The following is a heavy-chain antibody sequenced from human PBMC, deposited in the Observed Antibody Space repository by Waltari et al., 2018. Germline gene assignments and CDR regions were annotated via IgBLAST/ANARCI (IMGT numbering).Heavy chain of an antibody. V-gene: IGHV3-30*14. CDR2: VSGDGTNQ. CDR3: ARRSSTGVFRALDV. D-gene: IGHD6-25*01. CDR1: GFTFSLYS. J-gene: IGHJ3*01. Sequence: QVHLVESGGGVVQPGRSLRLSCAASGFTFSLYSMNWVRQAPGKGREWVAFVSGDGTNQYYADSVKGRVTVSRDNSLNTVFLQMNTLRPEDTALYYCARRSSTGVFRALDVWGQGTMVSVSS.